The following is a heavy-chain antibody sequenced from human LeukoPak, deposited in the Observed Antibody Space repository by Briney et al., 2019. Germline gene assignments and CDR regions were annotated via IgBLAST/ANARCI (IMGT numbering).Heavy chain of an antibody. D-gene: IGHD3-3*01. CDR1: GGSFSGYY. V-gene: IGHV4-34*01. CDR2: INHSGST. Sequence: PSETLSLTCAVYGGSFSGYYWSWFRQPPGKGLEWIGEINHSGSTNYNPSLKSRVTISVDTSKNQFSLKLSSVTAADTAVYYCARGRYDFWSGYLIRAWFDPWGQGTLVTVSS. CDR3: ARGRYDFWSGYLIRAWFDP. J-gene: IGHJ5*02.